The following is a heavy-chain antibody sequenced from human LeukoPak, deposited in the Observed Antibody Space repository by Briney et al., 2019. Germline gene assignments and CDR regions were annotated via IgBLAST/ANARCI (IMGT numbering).Heavy chain of an antibody. Sequence: SETLSLTCTASGGSISSYYWSWIRQPPGKGLEWIGYIYYSGSTNYNPSLKSRVTISVDTSKNQFSLKLSSVTAADTAVYYCARGRDIVGFDYWGQGTLVTVSS. V-gene: IGHV4-59*01. J-gene: IGHJ4*02. CDR3: ARGRDIVGFDY. D-gene: IGHD5-12*01. CDR2: IYYSGST. CDR1: GGSISSYY.